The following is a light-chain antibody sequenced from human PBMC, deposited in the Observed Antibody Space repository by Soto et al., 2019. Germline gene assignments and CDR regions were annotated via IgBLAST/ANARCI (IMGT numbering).Light chain of an antibody. CDR3: QQHGSGPWT. J-gene: IGKJ1*01. CDR1: QSVSSSN. V-gene: IGKV3-20*01. CDR2: VAS. Sequence: LAPRGRATLSCRASQSVSSSNLAWYQHKPGQAPRLLIYVASRRATGIPDRFSGSGSGTEFTLTITRLEPEDFAVYYCQQHGSGPWTFGQGTKVEIK.